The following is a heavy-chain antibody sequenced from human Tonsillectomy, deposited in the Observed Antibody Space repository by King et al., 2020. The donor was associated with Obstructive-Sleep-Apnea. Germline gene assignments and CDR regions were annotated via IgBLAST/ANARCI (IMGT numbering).Heavy chain of an antibody. V-gene: IGHV3-15*01. CDR2: IKSKTDGGTT. CDR3: TTPPEGYCSSTSCYYYGMDV. CDR1: GFTFSNAW. Sequence: VQLVESGGGLVKPGGSLRLSCAASGFTFSNAWMSWVRQAPGKGLEWVGRIKSKTDGGTTDYAAPVKGRFTISRDDSKNTLYLQMNSLKTEDTAVYYCTTPPEGYCSSTSCYYYGMDVWGQGTTLTVSS. D-gene: IGHD2-2*01. J-gene: IGHJ6*02.